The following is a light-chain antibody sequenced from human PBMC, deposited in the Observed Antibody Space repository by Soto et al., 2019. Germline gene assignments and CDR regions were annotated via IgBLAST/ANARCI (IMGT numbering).Light chain of an antibody. J-gene: IGLJ1*01. CDR3: SPYTSSSPAIV. CDR2: DVS. V-gene: IGLV2-14*01. Sequence: QSALTQPASVSGSPGQSITISCTGTSSDVGGYNYVSWYQQHPGKAPKLMIYDVSNRPSGVSNRFSGSKSGNTASLTISGLQAEDEADYYCSPYTSSSPAIVFGTGTKVTVL. CDR1: SSDVGGYNY.